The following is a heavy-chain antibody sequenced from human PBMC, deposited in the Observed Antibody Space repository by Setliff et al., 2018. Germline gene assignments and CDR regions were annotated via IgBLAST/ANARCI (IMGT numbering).Heavy chain of an antibody. D-gene: IGHD6-6*01. J-gene: IGHJ4*02. CDR2: ISGGSGRT. Sequence: GGSLRLSCAASGFTFSTYAMSWVRQAPGKGLEWVSAISGGSGRTYYVATVKGRFTISRDNSKNTLYLQMNSLRAEDTAVYSCAKDPKYRGVWPHPAYFDYWGQGALVTVSS. V-gene: IGHV3-23*01. CDR3: AKDPKYRGVWPHPAYFDY. CDR1: GFTFSTYA.